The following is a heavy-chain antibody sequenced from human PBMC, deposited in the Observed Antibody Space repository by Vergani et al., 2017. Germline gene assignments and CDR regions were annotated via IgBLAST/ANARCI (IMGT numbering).Heavy chain of an antibody. D-gene: IGHD3-3*01. CDR2: IYYSGST. CDR1: GGSISSGGYY. CDR3: ARGRFLEWLSYYFDY. Sequence: QVQLQESGPGLVKPSQTLSLTCTVSGGSISSGGYYWSWIRQHPGKGLEWIGYIYYSGSTYYNPSLKSRVTISVDTSKNQFSLKLSSVTAADTAVYYCARGRFLEWLSYYFDYWGQGTLVTVSS. J-gene: IGHJ4*02. V-gene: IGHV4-31*03.